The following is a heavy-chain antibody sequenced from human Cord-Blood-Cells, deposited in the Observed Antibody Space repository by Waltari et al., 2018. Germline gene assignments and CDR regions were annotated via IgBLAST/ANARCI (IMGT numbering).Heavy chain of an antibody. CDR2: IYHSGST. D-gene: IGHD2-2*03. CDR1: GYSISSGYY. J-gene: IGHJ5*02. Sequence: QVQLQESGPGLVKPSETLSLTCTVSGYSISSGYYWGWIRQAPGKGLEWIGSIYHSGSTYYNPSLKIRVTISVDTSKNQFSLKLSSVTAADTAVYYCARERDGYCSSTSCNWFDPWGQGTLVTVSS. V-gene: IGHV4-38-2*02. CDR3: ARERDGYCSSTSCNWFDP.